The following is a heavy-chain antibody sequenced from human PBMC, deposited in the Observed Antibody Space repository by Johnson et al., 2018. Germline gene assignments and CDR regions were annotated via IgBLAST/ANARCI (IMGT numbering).Heavy chain of an antibody. Sequence: VQLQESGGGLVQPGGSLRLSCAASGFIFSGYWMHWVRQAPGKGLVWVSRINSDGSSTKYADSVKGRFTISRDNSKNTLYLQMNSLRAEDTAVYYCAKDLYGMDVWGQGTTVTVSS. CDR2: INSDGSST. CDR1: GFIFSGYW. V-gene: IGHV3-74*03. J-gene: IGHJ6*02. CDR3: AKDLYGMDV.